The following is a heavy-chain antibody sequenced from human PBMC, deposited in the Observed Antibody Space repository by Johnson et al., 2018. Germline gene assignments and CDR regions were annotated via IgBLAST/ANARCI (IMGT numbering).Heavy chain of an antibody. Sequence: VQLVQSGGGLVQPGGSLRLSCAASGFTVSRNYMSWVRLAPGKGLEWVSVIYSGGSTYYADSVKGRFTISRDNSKNTLYRQMKSLGAEDTAVYACARDGITRVSSDIWGQGTIVTVSS. CDR3: ARDGITRVSSDI. V-gene: IGHV3-66*02. J-gene: IGHJ3*02. CDR1: GFTVSRNY. CDR2: IYSGGST. D-gene: IGHD1-7*01.